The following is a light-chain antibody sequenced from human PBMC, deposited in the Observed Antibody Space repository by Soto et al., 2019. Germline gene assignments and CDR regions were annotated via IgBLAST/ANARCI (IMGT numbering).Light chain of an antibody. CDR2: AAS. V-gene: IGKV1-39*01. CDR1: QSITNS. CDR3: QQGHSMPFT. Sequence: DIPMTPSPSSLSASVGDRVTITCRASQSITNSLNWYQHKPGKAPTLVVYAASSLQSGVPSRFSGSGSGTDFTLTISSLQPEDFATYFCQQGHSMPFTFGPGTKVDIK. J-gene: IGKJ3*01.